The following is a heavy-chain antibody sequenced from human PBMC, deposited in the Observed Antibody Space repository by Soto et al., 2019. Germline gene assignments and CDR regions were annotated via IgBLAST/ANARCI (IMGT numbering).Heavy chain of an antibody. CDR3: ARTKRASGSSSSLYLGY. Sequence: GESLKISCKGSGFTFTTYWIGWVRQMPGKGLEWMGIIYPGDSDTRYSPSFQGQVTISADKSINTAYLQWSSLKASDTAIYYCARTKRASGSSSSLYLGYWGQGTQVTASS. J-gene: IGHJ4*02. CDR2: IYPGDSDT. CDR1: GFTFTTYW. V-gene: IGHV5-51*01. D-gene: IGHD6-13*01.